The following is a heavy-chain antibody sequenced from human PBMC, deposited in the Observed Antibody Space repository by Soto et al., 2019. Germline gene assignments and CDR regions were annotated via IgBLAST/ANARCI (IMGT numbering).Heavy chain of an antibody. CDR3: ARGGFCSNGVCYRGGHDY. D-gene: IGHD2-8*01. Sequence: QVQLVQSGAEVKKPGSSVKVSCKASGGTFSSYAISWVRQAPGQGLEWMGGIIPIFGTANYAKKFQGRVTITADYSTSTGYMEVSRLRSEDTYVYYCARGGFCSNGVCYRGGHDYRGQGTLVTVSS. CDR1: GGTFSSYA. V-gene: IGHV1-69*12. J-gene: IGHJ4*01. CDR2: IIPIFGTA.